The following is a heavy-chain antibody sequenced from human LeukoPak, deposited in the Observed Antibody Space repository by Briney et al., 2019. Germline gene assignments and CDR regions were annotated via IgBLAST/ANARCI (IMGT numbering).Heavy chain of an antibody. V-gene: IGHV3-23*01. CDR1: GFTFSSYA. J-gene: IGHJ4*02. CDR3: AKDLRIAARHQLIDY. Sequence: GGSLRLSCAASGFTFSSYAMSWVRQAPGKGLEWVSAISGSGGNTYYADSVKGRFTISRDNSKNTLYLQMNSLRAEDTAVYYCAKDLRIAARHQLIDYWGQGTLVTVSS. CDR2: ISGSGGNT. D-gene: IGHD6-6*01.